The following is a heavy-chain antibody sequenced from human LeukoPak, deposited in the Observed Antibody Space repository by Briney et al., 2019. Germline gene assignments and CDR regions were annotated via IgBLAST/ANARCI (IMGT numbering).Heavy chain of an antibody. D-gene: IGHD2-15*01. Sequence: GGSLRLSCAASGFTFSSYAMHWVRQAPGKGLEWVAVISYDGSNKYYADSVKGRFTISRDNSKNTLYLQMNSLRAEDTAVYYCARGVLNLGDIVVVVAAEDDAFDIWGQGTMVTVSS. CDR3: ARGVLNLGDIVVVVAAEDDAFDI. J-gene: IGHJ3*02. V-gene: IGHV3-30-3*01. CDR2: ISYDGSNK. CDR1: GFTFSSYA.